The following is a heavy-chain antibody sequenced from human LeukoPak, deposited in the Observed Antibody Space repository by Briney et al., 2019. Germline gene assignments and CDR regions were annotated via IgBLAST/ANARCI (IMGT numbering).Heavy chain of an antibody. Sequence: SETLSLACTVSGGSISSSSYYWGWIRQPPGKGLEWIGSIYHSGSTYYNPSLKSRVTIAVETSKNQFSLKLSSVTAADKAVYYCARHPRGYGYYMDVWGKGTTVTISS. CDR2: IYHSGST. D-gene: IGHD5-18*01. J-gene: IGHJ6*03. CDR1: GGSISSSSYY. V-gene: IGHV4-39*07. CDR3: ARHPRGYGYYMDV.